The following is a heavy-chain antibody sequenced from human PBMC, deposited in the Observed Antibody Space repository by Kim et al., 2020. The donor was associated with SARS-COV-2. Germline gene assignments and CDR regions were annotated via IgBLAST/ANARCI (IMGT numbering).Heavy chain of an antibody. CDR3: ARGRLIPRGHATDLTPTDY. CDR2: INHSRST. D-gene: IGHD2-21*02. Sequence: SETLSLTCAVYGGSFSGYYWSWIRQPPGKGLEWIGEINHSRSTNYNPSLKSRVTISVDTSKNQFSLKLSSVTAAYTAVYYCARGRLIPRGHATDLTPTDYWGQGTLVTVSS. V-gene: IGHV4-34*01. J-gene: IGHJ4*02. CDR1: GGSFSGYY.